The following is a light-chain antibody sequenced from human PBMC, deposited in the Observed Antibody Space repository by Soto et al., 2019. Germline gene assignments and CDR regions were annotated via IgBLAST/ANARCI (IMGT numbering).Light chain of an antibody. J-gene: IGKJ5*01. CDR2: SVS. CDR3: QQYGSSPPAIT. V-gene: IGKV3-20*01. Sequence: EIVLTQSPGTLSLSPGERATLSCRASQSVTSNYLAWYQQNPGQAPRLLIYSVSGRATGIPDRFSGSGSGTDFTLTISRLEPEDFAVYFCQQYGSSPPAITFGQGTRLEIK. CDR1: QSVTSNY.